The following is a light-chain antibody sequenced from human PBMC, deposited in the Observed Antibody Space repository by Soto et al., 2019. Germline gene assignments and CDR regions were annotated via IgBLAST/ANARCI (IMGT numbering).Light chain of an antibody. Sequence: QSALTQPASVSGSPGQSITISCTGTSSDVGGYNYVSWYQHHPGKAPKLMIFEVSNRPSGVSNRFSGSKSGNTASLTISGLQAEDEADYSCCSFAGSYSYVFGGGTKVTVL. J-gene: IGLJ1*01. CDR2: EVS. CDR3: CSFAGSYSYV. CDR1: SSDVGGYNY. V-gene: IGLV2-14*01.